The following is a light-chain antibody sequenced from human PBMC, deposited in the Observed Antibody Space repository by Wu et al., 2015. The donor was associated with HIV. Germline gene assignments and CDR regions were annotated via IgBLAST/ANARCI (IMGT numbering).Light chain of an antibody. CDR2: AAS. V-gene: IGKV1-NL1*01. CDR1: QGISNS. J-gene: IGKJ2*03. Sequence: DIQMTQSPSSLSASVGDRVTITCRASQGISNSLAWYQQKPGKAPKLLLYAASRLESGVPSRFSGSGSGTDYTLTISSLQPEDFATHYCQQYYSTPYMYSFGQGTKLEIK. CDR3: QQYYSTPYMYS.